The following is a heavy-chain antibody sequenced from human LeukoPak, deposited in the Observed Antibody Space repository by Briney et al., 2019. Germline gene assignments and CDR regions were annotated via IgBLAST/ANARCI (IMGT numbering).Heavy chain of an antibody. CDR2: IKQDGSEK. Sequence: GGXXRLSCAASGFTFSXYWMSWVRXXPGKXLEWVANIKQDGSEKYYVDSVKGRFTISRDNAKNSLYLQMNSLRAEDTAVYYCARASSGCLDYWGQGTLVTVSS. CDR1: GFTFSXYW. J-gene: IGHJ4*02. CDR3: ARASSGCLDY. D-gene: IGHD6-19*01. V-gene: IGHV3-7*01.